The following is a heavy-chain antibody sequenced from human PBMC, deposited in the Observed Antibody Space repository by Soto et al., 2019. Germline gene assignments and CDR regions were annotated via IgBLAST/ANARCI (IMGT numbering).Heavy chain of an antibody. J-gene: IGHJ1*01. V-gene: IGHV1-46*01. CDR1: GYTFTNYY. CDR3: ARDLSYYYDSSGFEAFQH. D-gene: IGHD3-22*01. CDR2: ISPSGGST. Sequence: QVQLVQSGAEVKKPGASVKVSCMASGYTFTNYYMHWVRQAPGQGLEWMGKISPSGGSTSYAQKFQGRVTMTRDTSTSTVYMELNSLRSEDTAVYYCARDLSYYYDSSGFEAFQHWGQGTLVTVSS.